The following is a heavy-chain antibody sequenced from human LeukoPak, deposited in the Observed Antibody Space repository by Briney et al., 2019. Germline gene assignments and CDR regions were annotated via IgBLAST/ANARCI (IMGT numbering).Heavy chain of an antibody. CDR2: ISSNGGST. J-gene: IGHJ6*03. CDR1: GFTFSSYA. Sequence: PGGSLRLSCAASGFTFSSYAMHWVRQAPGKGLEYVSAISSNGGSTYYANSVKGRFTISRDNSKNTLYLQMGSLRAEDMAVYYCASSTYGGHYYYYYMDVWGKGTTVTVSS. CDR3: ASSTYGGHYYYYYMDV. V-gene: IGHV3-64*01. D-gene: IGHD2-8*01.